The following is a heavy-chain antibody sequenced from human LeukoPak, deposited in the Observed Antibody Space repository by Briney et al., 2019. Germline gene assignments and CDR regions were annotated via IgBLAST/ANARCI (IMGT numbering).Heavy chain of an antibody. CDR3: AREGRDCSSTSYYPFDY. Sequence: SETLSLTCAVYGGSFSGYYWSWIRQPPGKGLEWIGEINHSGSTNYNPSLKSRVTISVDTSKNQFSLKLSSVTAADTAVYYCAREGRDCSSTSYYPFDYWGQGTLVTVSS. CDR1: GGSFSGYY. J-gene: IGHJ4*02. D-gene: IGHD2-2*01. CDR2: INHSGST. V-gene: IGHV4-34*01.